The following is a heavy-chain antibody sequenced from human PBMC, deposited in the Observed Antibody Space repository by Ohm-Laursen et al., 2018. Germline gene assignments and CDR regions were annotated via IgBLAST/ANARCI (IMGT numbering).Heavy chain of an antibody. Sequence: SLRLSCSASGSNFINYAMSWVRQAPGKGLEWVAVISYDGSNKYYADSVKGRFTISRDNSKNTLYLQMNSLRAEDTAVYYCAKDSSGWYDTGNYFDYWGQGTLVTVSS. V-gene: IGHV3-30*18. J-gene: IGHJ4*02. CDR1: GSNFINYA. CDR3: AKDSSGWYDTGNYFDY. D-gene: IGHD6-19*01. CDR2: ISYDGSNK.